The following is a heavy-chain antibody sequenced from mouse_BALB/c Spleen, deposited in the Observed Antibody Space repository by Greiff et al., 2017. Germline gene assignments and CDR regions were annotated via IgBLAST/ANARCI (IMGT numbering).Heavy chain of an antibody. J-gene: IGHJ4*01. V-gene: IGHV5-12-1*01. CDR1: GFAFSSYD. CDR2: ISSGGGST. Sequence: EVQLVESGGGLVKPGGSLKLSCAASGFAFSSYDMSWVRQTPEKRLEWVAYISSGGGSTYYPDTVKGRFTISRDNAKNTLYLQMSSLKSEDTAMYYCARHNYGYNYAMDYWGQGTSVTVSS. D-gene: IGHD1-2*01. CDR3: ARHNYGYNYAMDY.